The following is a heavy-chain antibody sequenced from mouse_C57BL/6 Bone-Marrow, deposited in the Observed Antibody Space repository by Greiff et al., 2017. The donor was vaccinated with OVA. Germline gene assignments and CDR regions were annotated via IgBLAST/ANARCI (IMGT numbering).Heavy chain of an antibody. D-gene: IGHD1-1*01. Sequence: DVKLVESGGGLVQPGGSLKLSCAASGFTFSDYYMYWVRQTPEKRLEWVAYISNGGGSTYYPDTVKGRFTISRDNAKNTLYLQMSRLKSEDTAMYYCARPHYYGSSSFDYWGQGTTLTVSS. J-gene: IGHJ2*01. CDR1: GFTFSDYY. CDR2: ISNGGGST. V-gene: IGHV5-12*01. CDR3: ARPHYYGSSSFDY.